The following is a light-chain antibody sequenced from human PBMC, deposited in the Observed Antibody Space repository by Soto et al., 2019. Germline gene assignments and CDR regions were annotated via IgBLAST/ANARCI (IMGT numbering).Light chain of an antibody. V-gene: IGKV3-11*01. CDR2: DAS. J-gene: IGKJ2*01. CDR3: HRPSHWPPQYT. CDR1: QSVSSY. Sequence: EIVLTQSPATLSLSPGERATLSCRASQSVSSYFAWYQQTPGQAPRLLIYDASNRATGIPARFSGRGSGSDFNLTISSLEPEYFEVYLRHRPSHWPPQYTVGRGTELEIK.